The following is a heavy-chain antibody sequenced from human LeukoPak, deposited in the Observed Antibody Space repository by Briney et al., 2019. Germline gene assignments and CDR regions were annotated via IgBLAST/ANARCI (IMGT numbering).Heavy chain of an antibody. CDR3: ARDRGSGYTDNFDY. J-gene: IGHJ4*02. V-gene: IGHV1-69*06. CDR2: IIPIFGTA. D-gene: IGHD3-3*01. CDR1: GGTVSSYA. Sequence: GASVKVSCKASGGTVSSYAISWVRQAPGQGLEWKGGIIPIFGTANYAQKFQGRVTITADKSTSTAYMELSSLRSEDTAVYYCARDRGSGYTDNFDYWGQGTLVTVSS.